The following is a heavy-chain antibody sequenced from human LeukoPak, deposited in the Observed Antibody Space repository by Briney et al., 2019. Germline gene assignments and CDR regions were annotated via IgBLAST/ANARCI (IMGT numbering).Heavy chain of an antibody. D-gene: IGHD3-10*01. CDR1: GGSITSSNYY. CDR3: VYYYGSGSVEY. J-gene: IGHJ4*02. V-gene: IGHV4-39*01. Sequence: SETLSLTCTVSGGSITSSNYYWGWIRQPPGKGLEWIGSFYYGGSTNYNPSLKSRVTISVDTSKNQFSLKLSSVTAADTAVYYCVYYYGSGSVEYWGQGTLVTVSS. CDR2: FYYGGST.